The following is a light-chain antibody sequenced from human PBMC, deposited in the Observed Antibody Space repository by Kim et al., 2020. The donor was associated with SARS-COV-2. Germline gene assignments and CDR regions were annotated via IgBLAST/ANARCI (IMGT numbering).Light chain of an antibody. Sequence: GEGDTLSWRASQVGMIHEAWYQHKPGQAPRRRIYVTATRATGIPAKLSGSAAGTECTFIISRLQSEELAFYYSQHCDNVPPCTFGEGTKVEIK. CDR3: QHCDNVPPCT. J-gene: IGKJ4*02. CDR1: QVGMIH. V-gene: IGKV3-15*01. CDR2: VTA.